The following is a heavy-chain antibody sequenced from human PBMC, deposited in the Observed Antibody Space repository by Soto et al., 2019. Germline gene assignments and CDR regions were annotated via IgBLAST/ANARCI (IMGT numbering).Heavy chain of an antibody. Sequence: SETLSLTCTVSGGSLSSSSYYWGWIRQPPGKGLEWIGSIYYSGSTYYNPSLKSRVTISVDTSKNQFSLKLSSVTAADTAVYYCARRRAAAAFRHFDYWGQGTLVTVSS. D-gene: IGHD6-25*01. CDR2: IYYSGST. J-gene: IGHJ4*02. CDR3: ARRRAAAAFRHFDY. V-gene: IGHV4-39*01. CDR1: GGSLSSSSYY.